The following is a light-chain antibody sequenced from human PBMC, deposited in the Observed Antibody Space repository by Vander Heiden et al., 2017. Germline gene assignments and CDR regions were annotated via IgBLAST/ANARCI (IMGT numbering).Light chain of an antibody. Sequence: DVQMTQSPPSLSSSVGDRITLTSRASPVSSPYLAWYQQKPGKVPKLLIYAASTWESGVPARFSGSGSGTEFTLTISRLQPEDFATYYCQKDNSFSLTFGGGTKVEIK. J-gene: IGKJ4*01. CDR3: QKDNSFSLT. CDR2: AAS. CDR1: PVSSPY. V-gene: IGKV1-27*01.